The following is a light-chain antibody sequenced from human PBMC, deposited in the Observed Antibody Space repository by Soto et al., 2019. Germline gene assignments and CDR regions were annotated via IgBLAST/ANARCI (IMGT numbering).Light chain of an antibody. V-gene: IGKV1-9*01. CDR3: QQLKSYPIT. Sequence: IQLTQSPSSLSASVGDRVTITCRASQGISSNLACYQQKPGKAPKLLINAESALQSGVPSRFSGSGSGTDFTLTISSLQPEDFATYYCQQLKSYPITFGQGTRLEI. CDR2: AES. J-gene: IGKJ5*01. CDR1: QGISSN.